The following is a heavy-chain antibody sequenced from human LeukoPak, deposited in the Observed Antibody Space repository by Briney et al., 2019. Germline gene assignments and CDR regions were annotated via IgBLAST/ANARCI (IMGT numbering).Heavy chain of an antibody. J-gene: IGHJ3*01. CDR1: GDNVSGNSTA. CDR2: TYYRSKWYN. Sequence: SQTLSLTCAISGDNVSGNSTAYNWIRQSPSRGLEWLGRTYYRSKWYNDYAISVKSRITVYPDTSKNQLSLQLNSVTPEDTAVYYCARGGQGDGYSADEAFDFWGQGTMVTVSS. CDR3: ARGGQGDGYSADEAFDF. D-gene: IGHD5-24*01. V-gene: IGHV6-1*01.